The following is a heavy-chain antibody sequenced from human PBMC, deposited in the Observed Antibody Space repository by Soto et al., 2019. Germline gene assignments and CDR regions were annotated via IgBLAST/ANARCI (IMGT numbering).Heavy chain of an antibody. CDR1: GFTFSSYA. J-gene: IGHJ4*02. V-gene: IGHV3-23*01. CDR2: ISGSGGST. D-gene: IGHD4-17*01. CDR3: AKDEQDYGDYDTFDY. Sequence: GSLRLSCAASGFTFSSYAMSWVRQAPGKGLEWVSAISGSGGSTYYADSVKGRFTISRDNSKNTLYLQMNSLRAEDTAVYYCAKDEQDYGDYDTFDYWGQGTLVTVSS.